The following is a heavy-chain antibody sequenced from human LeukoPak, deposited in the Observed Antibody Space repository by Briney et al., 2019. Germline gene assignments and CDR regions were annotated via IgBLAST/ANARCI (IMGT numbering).Heavy chain of an antibody. J-gene: IGHJ4*02. V-gene: IGHV3-30*03. D-gene: IGHD3-10*01. Sequence: DSVKGRFTISRDNSKNMLYVQMNSLRREDTAVYYCATGPALLGVLYYFEQWGQGTLVTVSS. CDR3: ATGPALLGVLYYFEQ.